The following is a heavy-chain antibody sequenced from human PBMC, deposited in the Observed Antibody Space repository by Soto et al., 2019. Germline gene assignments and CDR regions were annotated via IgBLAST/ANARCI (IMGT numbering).Heavy chain of an antibody. CDR2: ISYDGSEK. Sequence: PGGSLRLSCAASGFTFSSYGMHWVRQAPGRGLDWVALISYDGSEKDYEDSVKGRFTVSRDNSKNTLYLEMNSVRIEDTAVYYCANRAHKYGPPFGYWGQGTLVTVSS. J-gene: IGHJ4*02. CDR1: GFTFSSYG. CDR3: ANRAHKYGPPFGY. D-gene: IGHD3-10*01. V-gene: IGHV3-30*18.